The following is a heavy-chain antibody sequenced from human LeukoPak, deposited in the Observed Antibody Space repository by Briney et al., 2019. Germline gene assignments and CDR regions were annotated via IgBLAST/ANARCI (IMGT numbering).Heavy chain of an antibody. Sequence: GASVKVSCKASGYTFTSYGISWVRQAPGQGPEWMGWISAYNGNTNYAQKLQGRVTMTTDTSTSTAYMELRSLRSDDTAVYYCARDLSGSWSSSFDYWGQGTLVTVSS. D-gene: IGHD6-13*01. V-gene: IGHV1-18*01. CDR3: ARDLSGSWSSSFDY. CDR2: ISAYNGNT. CDR1: GYTFTSYG. J-gene: IGHJ4*02.